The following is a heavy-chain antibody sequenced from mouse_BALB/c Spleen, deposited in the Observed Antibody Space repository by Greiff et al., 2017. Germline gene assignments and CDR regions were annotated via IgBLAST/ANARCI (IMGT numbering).Heavy chain of an antibody. CDR3: ARDRGGNFAY. CDR2: ISDDGSYT. Sequence: EVKLVESGGGLVKPGGSLKLSCAASGFTFSDYYMYWVRQTPEKRLEWVATISDDGSYTYYPDSVKGRFTISRDNAKNNLYLQMSSLKSEDTAMYYCARDRGGNFAYWGQGTLVTVSA. V-gene: IGHV5-4*02. J-gene: IGHJ3*01. D-gene: IGHD1-1*02. CDR1: GFTFSDYY.